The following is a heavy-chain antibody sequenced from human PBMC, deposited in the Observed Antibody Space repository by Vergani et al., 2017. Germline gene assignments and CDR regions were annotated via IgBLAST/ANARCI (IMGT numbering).Heavy chain of an antibody. CDR1: GFTSAGYA. CDR2: IRWNSNSI. Sequence: EVQLEESGGGLVLPGRSLRLSCVASGFTSAGYAMHWVRQAPGKGLEWVSGIRWNSNSIGYADSVKGRFTIPRDNAKNSLYLQMNSLRAEDTALYYCAKDLGTSSGGGWFDPWGQGTLVTVSS. D-gene: IGHD6-6*01. V-gene: IGHV3-9*02. J-gene: IGHJ5*02. CDR3: AKDLGTSSGGGWFDP.